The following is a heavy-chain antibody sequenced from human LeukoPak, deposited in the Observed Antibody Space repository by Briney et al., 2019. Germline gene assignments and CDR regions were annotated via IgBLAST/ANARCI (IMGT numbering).Heavy chain of an antibody. J-gene: IGHJ4*02. CDR1: GGTFSSYA. V-gene: IGHV1-69*05. D-gene: IGHD2-2*01. Sequence: SVKVSCKASGGTFSSYAISWVRQAPGQGLEWMGRIIPIFGTANYAQKFQGRVTITTDESTSTAYMELSSLRSEDTAVYYCARPRMIPAATEDFYFDYWGQGTLVTVSS. CDR2: IIPIFGTA. CDR3: ARPRMIPAATEDFYFDY.